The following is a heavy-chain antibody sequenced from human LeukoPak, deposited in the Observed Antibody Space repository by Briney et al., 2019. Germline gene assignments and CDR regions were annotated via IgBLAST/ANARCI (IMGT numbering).Heavy chain of an antibody. Sequence: PGGSLRLSCAASGFTFSDYYMTWMPQAPGKGLEGVSYISSSGSIIYNADSVKGRFTISRDNAKNSLYLQMNSLSAEDTAVYYCARVGVPAAMHNWFDSWGQGTLVIVSS. CDR3: ARVGVPAAMHNWFDS. V-gene: IGHV3-11*01. CDR1: GFTFSDYY. CDR2: ISSSGSII. J-gene: IGHJ5*01. D-gene: IGHD2-2*01.